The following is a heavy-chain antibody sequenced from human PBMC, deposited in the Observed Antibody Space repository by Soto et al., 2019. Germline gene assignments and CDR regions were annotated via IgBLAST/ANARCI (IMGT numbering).Heavy chain of an antibody. CDR2: ISAYNGNT. CDR3: ARVGGYYYESSGYYPLGY. D-gene: IGHD3-22*01. Sequence: QVQLVQSGAEVKKPGASVKVSCKASGYTFTSYGISWVRQAPGQGLEWMGWISAYNGNTNYAQKLQGRVTMTTDTSRSTASMELRSLRSDDTAVYYCARVGGYYYESSGYYPLGYWGQGTLVTVSS. CDR1: GYTFTSYG. V-gene: IGHV1-18*01. J-gene: IGHJ4*02.